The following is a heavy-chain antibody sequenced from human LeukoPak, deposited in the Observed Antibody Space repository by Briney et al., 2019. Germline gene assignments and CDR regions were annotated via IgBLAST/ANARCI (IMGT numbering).Heavy chain of an antibody. J-gene: IGHJ4*02. Sequence: GSLRLSCAASGFTFSSYAMSWIRQPPGKGLEWIGEINHSGSTNYNPSLKSRVTISVDTSKNQFSLKLSSVTAADTAVYYCARGGDCTNGVCYVYWGQGTLVTVSS. CDR3: ARGGDCTNGVCYVY. D-gene: IGHD2-8*01. CDR2: INHSGST. V-gene: IGHV4-34*01. CDR1: GFTFSSYA.